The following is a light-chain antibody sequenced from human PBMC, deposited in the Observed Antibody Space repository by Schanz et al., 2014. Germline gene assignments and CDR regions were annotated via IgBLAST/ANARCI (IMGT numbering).Light chain of an antibody. Sequence: QSALTQPASVSGSPGQSITISCTGTSSDVGAFNFVSWYQHHPGKAPKLLIYDVTKRPSGVPDRFSGSKSGNTASLTVSGLQAEDEADYYCSSYAGNNKLLFGGGTKLTVL. J-gene: IGLJ2*01. V-gene: IGLV2-8*01. CDR3: SSYAGNNKLL. CDR1: SSDVGAFNF. CDR2: DVT.